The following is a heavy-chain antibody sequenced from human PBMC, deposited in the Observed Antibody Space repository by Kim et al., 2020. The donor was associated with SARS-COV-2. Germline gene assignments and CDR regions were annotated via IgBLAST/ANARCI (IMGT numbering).Heavy chain of an antibody. CDR1: GFTFSSYG. V-gene: IGHV3-30*03. Sequence: GGSLRLSCAASGFTFSSYGMHWVRQAPGKGLEWVAVISYDGSNKYYADSVKGRFTISRDNSKNTLYLQMNSLRAEDTAVYYCSGGSCPNWFDPWGQGTLVTVSS. D-gene: IGHD2-15*01. CDR2: ISYDGSNK. J-gene: IGHJ5*02. CDR3: SGGSCPNWFDP.